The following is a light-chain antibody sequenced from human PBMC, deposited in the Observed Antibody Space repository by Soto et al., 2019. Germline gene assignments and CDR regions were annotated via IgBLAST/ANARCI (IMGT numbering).Light chain of an antibody. CDR2: AAS. CDR3: QQTYSTPGWT. CDR1: QSISIY. Sequence: DLQMTQSPSSLSASVGDRVTITCRASQSISIYLNWYQQKPGKAPKLLIYAASIFQNGVPSRFSASGSGTDFSLTISSLQPADFATYYCQQTYSTPGWTFGQGTKVEIK. J-gene: IGKJ1*01. V-gene: IGKV1-39*01.